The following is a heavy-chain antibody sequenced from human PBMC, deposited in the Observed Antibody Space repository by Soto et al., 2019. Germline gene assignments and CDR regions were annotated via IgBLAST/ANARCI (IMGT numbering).Heavy chain of an antibody. CDR3: AKATSYYDSSGYYFHAFDI. V-gene: IGHV3-9*01. Sequence: EVQLVESGGGLVQPGRSLRLSCAASGFTFDDYAMHWVRQAPGTGLEWVSGISWNSGSIGYADSVKGRFTISRDNAKNSLYLHMNSLRAEDTALYYCAKATSYYDSSGYYFHAFDIWGQVTMVTVSS. D-gene: IGHD3-22*01. CDR1: GFTFDDYA. J-gene: IGHJ3*02. CDR2: ISWNSGSI.